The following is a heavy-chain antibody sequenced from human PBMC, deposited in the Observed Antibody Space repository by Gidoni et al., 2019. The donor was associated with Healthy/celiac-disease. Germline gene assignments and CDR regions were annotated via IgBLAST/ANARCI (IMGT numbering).Heavy chain of an antibody. D-gene: IGHD4-17*01. Sequence: QVQLVESGGGVVQPGRSLSLSCAASGFPFSSYGMHWVRQAPGKGLEWVAVISYDGSNKYYADSVKGRFTISRDNSKNTLYLQMNSLRAEDTAVYYCAKGYGGYLWGAFDYWGQGTLVTVSS. J-gene: IGHJ4*02. CDR3: AKGYGGYLWGAFDY. CDR2: ISYDGSNK. CDR1: GFPFSSYG. V-gene: IGHV3-30*18.